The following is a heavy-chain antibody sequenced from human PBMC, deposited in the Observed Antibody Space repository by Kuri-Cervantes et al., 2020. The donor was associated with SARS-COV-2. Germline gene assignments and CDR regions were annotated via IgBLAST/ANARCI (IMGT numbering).Heavy chain of an antibody. Sequence: GESLKISCAASGFTFSSYAMSWVRQAPGKGLEWVANIKQDGSEKYYVDSVKGRFTISRDNAKNSLYLQMNSLRAEDTAVYYCARAGDRYYWGQGTLVTVSS. CDR1: GFTFSSYA. V-gene: IGHV3-7*03. CDR3: ARAGDRYY. J-gene: IGHJ4*02. D-gene: IGHD3-10*01. CDR2: IKQDGSEK.